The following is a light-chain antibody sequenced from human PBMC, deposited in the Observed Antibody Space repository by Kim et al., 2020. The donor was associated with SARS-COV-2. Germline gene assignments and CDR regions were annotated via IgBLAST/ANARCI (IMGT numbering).Light chain of an antibody. V-gene: IGLV3-1*01. CDR1: KLGDKY. CDR2: QDS. J-gene: IGLJ1*01. CDR3: QAWDSSTAGV. Sequence: SYELTQPPSVSVSPGQTASITCSGDKLGDKYACWYQQKPGQSPVLVIYQDSKRPSGIPERFSGSNSGHTATLTISGTQAMDEADYYCQAWDSSTAGVFGT.